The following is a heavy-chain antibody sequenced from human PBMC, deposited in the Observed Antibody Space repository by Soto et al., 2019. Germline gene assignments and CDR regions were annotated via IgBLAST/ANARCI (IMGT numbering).Heavy chain of an antibody. CDR3: ARDGTYDTQGYYGMDV. V-gene: IGHV3-33*01. CDR2: IWYDGSNK. CDR1: GFTFSSYG. D-gene: IGHD3-22*01. J-gene: IGHJ6*02. Sequence: GGSLRLSCAASGFTFSSYGMHWVRQAPGKGLEWVAVIWYDGSNKYYADSVKGRFTISRDNSKNTLYLQMNSLRAEDTAVYYCARDGTYDTQGYYGMDVWGQGTTVTVSS.